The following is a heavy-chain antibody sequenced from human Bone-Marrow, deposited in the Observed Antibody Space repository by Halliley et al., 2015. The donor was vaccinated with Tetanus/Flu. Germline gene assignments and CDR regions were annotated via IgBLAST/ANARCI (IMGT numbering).Heavy chain of an antibody. Sequence: LVKPTQTLSLTCAISGDRVSSNSAAWNWIRKSPSRGLEWLGRTYYRSKWYNDYAVSVNGRITINPDTSKNQFYLHLNSVTPEDTVVYYCARDLSAWFFDLRGRGSLVTVSS. CDR1: GDRVSSNSAA. V-gene: IGHV6-1*01. CDR2: TYYRSKWYN. CDR3: ARDLSAWFFDL. J-gene: IGHJ2*01.